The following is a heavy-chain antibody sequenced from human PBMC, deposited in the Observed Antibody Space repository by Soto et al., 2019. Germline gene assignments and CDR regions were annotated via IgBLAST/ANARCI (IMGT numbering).Heavy chain of an antibody. CDR2: MNPNSGNT. CDR3: ARALLSGDPGDSFGY. D-gene: IGHD7-27*01. J-gene: IGHJ4*02. V-gene: IGHV1-8*01. Sequence: QVQLEQSGAEVKKPGASVKVSCKASGYTFTNYDINWVRQATGQGLEWMGWMNPNSGNTAYAQKFQGRVTMTRNTSISTAYMELSSLRSEDTAMYYCARALLSGDPGDSFGYWGEGTLVTVSS. CDR1: GYTFTNYD.